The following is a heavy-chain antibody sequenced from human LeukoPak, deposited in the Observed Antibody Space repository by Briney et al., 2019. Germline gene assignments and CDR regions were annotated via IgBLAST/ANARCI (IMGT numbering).Heavy chain of an antibody. Sequence: GASVKVSCKASGYTFTSYDINWVRQATGQGLEWMGWMNPNSGNTGYAQKFQGRVTITRNTSISTAYMELSSLRSEDTAVYYCARTALRGNYDSSGYYYGNIDYWGQGTLVTVSS. CDR1: GYTFTSYD. CDR3: ARTALRGNYDSSGYYYGNIDY. V-gene: IGHV1-8*03. CDR2: MNPNSGNT. J-gene: IGHJ4*02. D-gene: IGHD3-22*01.